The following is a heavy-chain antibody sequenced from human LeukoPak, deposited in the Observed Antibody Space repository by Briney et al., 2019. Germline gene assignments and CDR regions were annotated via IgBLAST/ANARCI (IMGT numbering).Heavy chain of an antibody. V-gene: IGHV7-4-1*02. Sequence: GASVKVSCKASGYTFTYYAMNWVRQAPGQGLEWMGWIHPNTGNPTYAQGFTGRVVFSLDTSFGTTYLQISSLKAEDTAVYYCARAYQSLGGLSLPDHWGQGTLVTVSS. CDR2: IHPNTGNP. D-gene: IGHD3-16*02. J-gene: IGHJ5*02. CDR3: ARAYQSLGGLSLPDH. CDR1: GYTFTYYA.